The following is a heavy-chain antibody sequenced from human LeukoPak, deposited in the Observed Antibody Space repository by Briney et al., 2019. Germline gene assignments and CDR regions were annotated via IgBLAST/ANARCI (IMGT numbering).Heavy chain of an antibody. D-gene: IGHD6-13*01. Sequence: GGSLRLSCAASGFTFSSYSMNWVRQAPGKGLEWVSSISSSSSYIYYADSVKGRFTISRDNAKNSLYLQMNSLRAEDTAVYYCARVVGIAAAGIFDYWGQGTLVTVSS. CDR2: ISSSSSYI. CDR1: GFTFSSYS. V-gene: IGHV3-21*01. CDR3: ARVVGIAAAGIFDY. J-gene: IGHJ4*02.